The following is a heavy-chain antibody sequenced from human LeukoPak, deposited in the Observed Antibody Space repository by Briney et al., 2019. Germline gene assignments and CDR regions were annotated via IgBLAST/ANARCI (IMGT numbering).Heavy chain of an antibody. CDR2: ISSNGGST. J-gene: IGHJ4*02. Sequence: GGSLRLTCAASGFTFSSYAMHWVRQAPGKGLEYVSAISSNGGSTYYANSVKGRFTISRDNSKNTLYLQMGSLRAEDMAVYYCARGGLSLGYWGQGTLVTVSS. D-gene: IGHD1-26*01. CDR3: ARGGLSLGY. V-gene: IGHV3-64*01. CDR1: GFTFSSYA.